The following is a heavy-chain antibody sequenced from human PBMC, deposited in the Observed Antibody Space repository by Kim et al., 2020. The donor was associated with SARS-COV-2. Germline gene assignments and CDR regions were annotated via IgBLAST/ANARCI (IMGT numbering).Heavy chain of an antibody. CDR1: GGTFSSYA. J-gene: IGHJ3*02. D-gene: IGHD3-22*01. Sequence: SVKVSCKASGGTFSSYAISWVRQAPGQGLEWMGGIIPIFGTANYAQKFQGRVTITADESTSTAYMELSSLRSEDTAVYYCARDQRVYDSSGYLDAFDIWGQGTMVTVSS. CDR2: IIPIFGTA. V-gene: IGHV1-69*13. CDR3: ARDQRVYDSSGYLDAFDI.